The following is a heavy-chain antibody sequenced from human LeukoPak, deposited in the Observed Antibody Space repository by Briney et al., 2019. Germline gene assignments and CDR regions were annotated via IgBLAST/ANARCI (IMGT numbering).Heavy chain of an antibody. V-gene: IGHV1-46*01. Sequence: ASVKVSCKASGYTFTGYYMHWVRQAPGQGLEWMGRINPSGGSTSYAQKFQGRVTMTRDTSTSTVYMELSSLRSEDTAVYYCARDASNWNPSYYFDYWGQGTLVTVSS. J-gene: IGHJ4*02. CDR3: ARDASNWNPSYYFDY. CDR1: GYTFTGYY. D-gene: IGHD1-1*01. CDR2: INPSGGST.